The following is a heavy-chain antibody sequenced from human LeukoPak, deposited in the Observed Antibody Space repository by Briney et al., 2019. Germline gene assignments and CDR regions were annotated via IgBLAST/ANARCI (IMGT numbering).Heavy chain of an antibody. CDR2: VSHDGVSA. J-gene: IGHJ4*02. V-gene: IGHV3-43D*03. CDR3: AKGLFDY. Sequence: GGSLRLSCVASGFTFDDYAMHWVRQAPGKGLEWVSLVSHDGVSAYYADSVKGRFTVSRDNSKNSVYLQMNSLRTEDTALYYCAKGLFDYWGQGSLVTVSS. D-gene: IGHD2-21*02. CDR1: GFTFDDYA.